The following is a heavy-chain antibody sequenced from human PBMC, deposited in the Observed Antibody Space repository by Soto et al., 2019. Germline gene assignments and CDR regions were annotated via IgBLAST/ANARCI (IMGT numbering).Heavy chain of an antibody. V-gene: IGHV3-7*01. Sequence: GGSLRLSCAASGFTFSSYWMSWVRQAPGKGLEWVANIKQDGSEKNYVDSVKGRFAISRDNAKNSLYLQMNSLRADDTAVYYCASARHIGPWGQGTLVTVSS. J-gene: IGHJ5*02. D-gene: IGHD2-21*01. CDR1: GFTFSSYW. CDR2: IKQDGSEK. CDR3: ASARHIGP.